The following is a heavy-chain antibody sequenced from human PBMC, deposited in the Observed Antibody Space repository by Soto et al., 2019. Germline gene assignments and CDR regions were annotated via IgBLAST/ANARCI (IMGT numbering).Heavy chain of an antibody. J-gene: IGHJ3*02. CDR2: INPSGGST. CDR3: ARSLDGIVGVPAPPDAFDI. D-gene: IGHD2-2*01. V-gene: IGHV1-46*01. Sequence: QVQLVQSGAEVKKPGASVKVSCKASGYTFTSYYMHWVRQAPGQGLEWMGIINPSGGSTSYAQKFQGRVTMTRDTSTSTVYMELSSLRSEDTAVYYCARSLDGIVGVPAPPDAFDIWGQGTMVTVSS. CDR1: GYTFTSYY.